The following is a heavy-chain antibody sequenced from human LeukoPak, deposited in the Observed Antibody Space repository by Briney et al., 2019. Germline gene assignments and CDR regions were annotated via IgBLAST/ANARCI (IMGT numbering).Heavy chain of an antibody. D-gene: IGHD5-12*01. CDR3: ARSNRYSGYHGNWFDP. V-gene: IGHV4-61*05. CDR2: IYYSGST. CDR1: GGSISRSSYY. J-gene: IGHJ5*02. Sequence: SETLSLTCTVSGGSISRSSYYWGWIRQPPGKGLEWIGYIYYSGSTNYNPSLKSRVTISVDTSKNQFSLKLSSVTAADTAVYYCARSNRYSGYHGNWFDPWGQGTLVTVSS.